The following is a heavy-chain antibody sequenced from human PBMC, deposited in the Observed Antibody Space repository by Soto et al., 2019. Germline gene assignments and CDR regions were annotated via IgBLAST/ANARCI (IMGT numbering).Heavy chain of an antibody. D-gene: IGHD4-4*01. V-gene: IGHV3-30*18. J-gene: IGHJ6*02. CDR1: GFSFSSYG. CDR2: ISYDGSNK. CDR3: AKETSVSFFAYYYYGMDV. Sequence: SLGLSCAASGFSFSSYGMHWVRQAPGKGLEWVAVISYDGSNKYYADSVQSRFTISRDNSKNTLNLQMNSLRVEDTAVYFCAKETSVSFFAYYYYGMDVWGQGTTVTVSS.